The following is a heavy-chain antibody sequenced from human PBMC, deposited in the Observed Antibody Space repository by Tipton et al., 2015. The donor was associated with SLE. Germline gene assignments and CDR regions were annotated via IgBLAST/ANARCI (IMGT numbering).Heavy chain of an antibody. D-gene: IGHD2-2*02. J-gene: IGHJ4*02. V-gene: IGHV5-51*01. CDR1: GYTFINYW. Sequence: VQLVQSGAEVKKPGESLKISCKGSGYTFINYWIGWVRQMPGKGLEWMDFIYPGDSDTGYSPSFQGQVTISADRSISTAYLQWSSLKASDTAMYYCARQGCETASCHTVDYWGQGTLVTVSS. CDR2: IYPGDSDT. CDR3: ARQGCETASCHTVDY.